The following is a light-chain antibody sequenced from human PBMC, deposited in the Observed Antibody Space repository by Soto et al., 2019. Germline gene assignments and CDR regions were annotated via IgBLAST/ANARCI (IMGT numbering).Light chain of an antibody. CDR2: GAS. CDR1: QSVSSSY. Sequence: EIVLTQSPGTLSLSPGERATLSCRASQSVSSSYLAWYQQKPGQAPRLLIYGASSKATGIPDRFSGSGSGTDLNLTISRLKPEDFAEYYCQKYGSSPYTFGQGTKPEIK. J-gene: IGKJ2*01. V-gene: IGKV3-20*01. CDR3: QKYGSSPYT.